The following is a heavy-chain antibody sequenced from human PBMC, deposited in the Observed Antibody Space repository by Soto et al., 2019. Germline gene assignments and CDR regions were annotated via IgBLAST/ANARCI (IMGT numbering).Heavy chain of an antibody. V-gene: IGHV3-21*02. Sequence: EVQLVESGGGLVKPGGSLRLSCAASGFSFSDYSMNWVRQAPGKRLEWVSSIDSSSVYIYYADSLKGRFTISRDNAKNSLYLQMNSLRAEDTAVYYCVRGSISGTGWFDPWGQGTLVTVSS. J-gene: IGHJ5*02. CDR1: GFSFSDYS. CDR2: IDSSSVYI. D-gene: IGHD1-20*01. CDR3: VRGSISGTGWFDP.